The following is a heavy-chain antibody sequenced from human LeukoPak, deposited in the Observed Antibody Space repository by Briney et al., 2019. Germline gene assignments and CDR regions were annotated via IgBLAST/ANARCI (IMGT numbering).Heavy chain of an antibody. CDR2: IKSKTDGGTT. D-gene: IGHD1-26*01. V-gene: IGHV3-15*01. Sequence: GGSLRLSCAASGFTFTNAYMNWVRQAPGKGLEWVGRIKSKTDGGTTDYAAPVKGRFTISRDDSENTLYLQMNSLKTEDTAVYYCTISRYSGTYYAHYWGQGTLVTVSS. J-gene: IGHJ4*02. CDR3: TISRYSGTYYAHY. CDR1: GFTFTNAY.